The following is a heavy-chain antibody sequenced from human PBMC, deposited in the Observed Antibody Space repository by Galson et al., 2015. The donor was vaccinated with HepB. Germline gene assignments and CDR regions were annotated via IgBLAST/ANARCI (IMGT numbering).Heavy chain of an antibody. J-gene: IGHJ4*02. CDR2: IIPIFGAA. D-gene: IGHD3-22*01. CDR3: ARDSGSYYDSSGYHFDY. V-gene: IGHV1-69*13. CDR1: GGTFSSYA. Sequence: SVKVSCKAYGGTFSSYAISWVRQAPGQGLEWMGGIIPIFGAANYAQKFQGRVTITADESTSTAYMELSSLRSEDTAVYYCARDSGSYYDSSGYHFDYWGQGTLVTVSS.